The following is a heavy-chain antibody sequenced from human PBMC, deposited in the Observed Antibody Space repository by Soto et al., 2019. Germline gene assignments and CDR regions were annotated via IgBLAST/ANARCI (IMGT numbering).Heavy chain of an antibody. J-gene: IGHJ6*02. CDR1: GFTFSSYA. D-gene: IGHD2-8*01. CDR3: ARDLIGYCTNGVCYYYYYGMDV. Sequence: RRLSCAASGFTFSSYAMHWVRQAPGKGLEWVAVISYDGSNKYYADSVKGRFTISRDNSKNTLYLQMNSLRAEDTAVYYCARDLIGYCTNGVCYYYYYGMDVWGQGXTVTVSS. CDR2: ISYDGSNK. V-gene: IGHV3-30-3*01.